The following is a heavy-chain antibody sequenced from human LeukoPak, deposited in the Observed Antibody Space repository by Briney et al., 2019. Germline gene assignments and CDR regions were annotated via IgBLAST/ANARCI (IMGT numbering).Heavy chain of an antibody. CDR3: ARGATVTPNGALTY. CDR2: INHSGST. CDR1: GGSFSGYY. J-gene: IGHJ4*02. V-gene: IGHV4-34*01. Sequence: SETLSLTCAVYGGSFSGYYWSWIRQPPGKGLEWIGEINHSGSTNYNPSLKSRVTISVDTSKNQFFLKLSSVTAADTAVYYCARGATVTPNGALTYWGQGTLVTVSS. D-gene: IGHD4-17*01.